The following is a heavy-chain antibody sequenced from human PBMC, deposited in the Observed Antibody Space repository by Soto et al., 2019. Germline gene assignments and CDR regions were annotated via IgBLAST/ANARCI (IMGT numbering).Heavy chain of an antibody. CDR3: ATSYCGGDCYSFDY. CDR2: IIPIFGTA. Sequence: QVQLVQSGAEVKKPGSSVKVSCKASGGTFSSYAISWVRQAPGQGLEWMGGIIPIFGTATYAQNFQGRVMITADEATSTAYMELSSLRSEDTAVYYCATSYCGGDCYSFDYWVQGTLVTVSS. J-gene: IGHJ4*02. D-gene: IGHD2-21*02. V-gene: IGHV1-69*12. CDR1: GGTFSSYA.